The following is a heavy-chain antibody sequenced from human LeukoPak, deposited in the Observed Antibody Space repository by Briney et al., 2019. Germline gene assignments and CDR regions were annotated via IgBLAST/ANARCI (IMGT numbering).Heavy chain of an antibody. Sequence: SVKVSCKASGGTFSSYAISWVRQAPGQGLEWMGGIIPIFGTANYAQKFQGRVRITADESTSTAYMELSSLRSEDTAVYYCARGSIFGVVTCDYWGQGTLVTVSS. D-gene: IGHD3-3*02. CDR1: GGTFSSYA. J-gene: IGHJ4*02. CDR2: IIPIFGTA. V-gene: IGHV1-69*13. CDR3: ARGSIFGVVTCDY.